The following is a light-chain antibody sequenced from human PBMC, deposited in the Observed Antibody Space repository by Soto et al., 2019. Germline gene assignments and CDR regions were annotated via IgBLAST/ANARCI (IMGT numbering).Light chain of an antibody. CDR3: QQCCSPPFT. Sequence: EIVLTQSPGTLSLSPGERATLSCRASQAISSNCLVWYQVKSGRAPRVLIHSASIRATDIPDRFSGGGSGTDFSLTISRRQREDVAVYYCQQCCSPPFTFGPGTKVDIK. J-gene: IGKJ3*01. CDR1: QAISSNC. CDR2: SAS. V-gene: IGKV3-20*01.